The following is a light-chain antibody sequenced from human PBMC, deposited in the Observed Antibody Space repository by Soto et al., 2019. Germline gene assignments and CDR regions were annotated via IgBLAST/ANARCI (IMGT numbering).Light chain of an antibody. CDR3: QQYVTSPYT. V-gene: IGKV3-20*01. CDR2: GSS. CDR1: QSISSSA. J-gene: IGKJ2*01. Sequence: DIVLTQSPGTLSLSPGERVILSCRTSQSISSSALAWYQQKPGQAPSLLIYGSSRRATGNPDRFSGSGSGTDFTLTISSLEPEDFAVYFCQQYVTSPYTFGQGTKLEI.